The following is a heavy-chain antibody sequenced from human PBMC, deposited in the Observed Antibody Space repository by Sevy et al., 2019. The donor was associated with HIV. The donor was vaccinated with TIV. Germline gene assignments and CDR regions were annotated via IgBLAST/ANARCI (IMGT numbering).Heavy chain of an antibody. CDR3: AKGLGLYYYYAMDV. CDR1: GFNFDDYA. J-gene: IGHJ6*02. Sequence: GGSLRLSCAASGFNFDDYAMHWVRQAPGKGLEWVSGISWNSGSIGYADSVKGRFTISRDNAKKSRFLQMTSLRTEDMALYYCAKGLGLYYYYAMDVWGQGTTVTVSS. CDR2: ISWNSGSI. V-gene: IGHV3-9*03.